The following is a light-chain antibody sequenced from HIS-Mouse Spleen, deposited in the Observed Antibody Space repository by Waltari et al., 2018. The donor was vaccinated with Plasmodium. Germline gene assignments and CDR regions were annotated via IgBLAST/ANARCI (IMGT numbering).Light chain of an antibody. CDR2: QDS. V-gene: IGLV3-1*01. CDR1: NLGDQY. Sequence: SYELTQPPSVSVSPGQTASITCSGDNLGDQYAGWYQQKPGQSPVLVIYQDSKRPSGIPERFSGSNSGNTVTLTISGTQAMDEADYYCQAWDSSTAVFGGGTKLTVL. CDR3: QAWDSSTAV. J-gene: IGLJ3*02.